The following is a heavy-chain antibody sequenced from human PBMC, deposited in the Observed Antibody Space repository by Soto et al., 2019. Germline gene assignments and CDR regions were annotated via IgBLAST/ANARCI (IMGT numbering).Heavy chain of an antibody. D-gene: IGHD3-16*01. CDR1: GFTFSNYA. Sequence: PGGSLRLSFAPSGFTFSNYAMTCVRHAPGKGLEWVSGISGSGGSTYYADSMKGRFTISRDNSKNMLFLQMDSLRAEDTAVYYCAKGSTRRSRGRSYLLPTFDYWGQGT. V-gene: IGHV3-23*01. J-gene: IGHJ4*02. CDR2: ISGSGGST. CDR3: AKGSTRRSRGRSYLLPTFDY.